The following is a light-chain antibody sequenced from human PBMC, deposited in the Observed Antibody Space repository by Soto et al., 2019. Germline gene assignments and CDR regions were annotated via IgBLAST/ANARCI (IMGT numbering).Light chain of an antibody. J-gene: IGKJ4*01. CDR2: DAS. Sequence: EIVLTQSPATLSLSPGERATLSCRASQSVSSYLAWYQQKPGQAPRLLIYDASNRATGIPARFSGSGSGTDFTLTISSLEPEDFAVYYCQQLSNLLGTFGGGTKVEIK. CDR3: QQLSNLLGT. CDR1: QSVSSY. V-gene: IGKV3-11*01.